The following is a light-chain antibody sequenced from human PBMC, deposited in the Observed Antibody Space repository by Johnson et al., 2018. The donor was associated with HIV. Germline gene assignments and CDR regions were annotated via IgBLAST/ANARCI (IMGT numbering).Light chain of an antibody. V-gene: IGLV1-51*01. CDR1: SSNIGNNY. Sequence: QSVLTQPPSVSAAPGQKVTISCSGSSSNIGNNYVSWYQQLPGTAPKLLIYDNNKRPSGIPDRFSGSKSGTSATLGISGLQTGDEADYYCGTWDNSLSAGVFGSGTKVPVL. CDR2: DNN. CDR3: GTWDNSLSAGV. J-gene: IGLJ1*01.